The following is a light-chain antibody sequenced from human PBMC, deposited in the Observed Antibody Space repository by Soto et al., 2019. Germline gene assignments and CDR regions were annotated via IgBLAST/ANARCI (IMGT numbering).Light chain of an antibody. J-gene: IGKJ2*01. CDR2: GAS. CDR3: QQYGRSPFT. Sequence: EIVLTQSPGALSLSPGERATLSCRASQRITNNFLAWFQQKPGLAPRLLIHGASTRASGVPGRFSGGGSGTDFVLTISRLEPEDFAVYYCQQYGRSPFTVGEGTKLQIK. V-gene: IGKV3-20*01. CDR1: QRITNNF.